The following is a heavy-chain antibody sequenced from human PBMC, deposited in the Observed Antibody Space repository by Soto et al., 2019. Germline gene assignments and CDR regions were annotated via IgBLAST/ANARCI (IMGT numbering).Heavy chain of an antibody. D-gene: IGHD6-13*01. CDR1: GGSFSGYY. Sequence: QVQLQQWGAGLLKPSETLSLTCAVYGGSFSGYYWSWIRQPPGKGLEWIGEINHSGSTNYNPSLKSRVTISVDTSKNQFFFKLSSVTAADTAVYYCARGRQQQLVRYHDYFQHWGQGTLVTVSS. CDR2: INHSGST. V-gene: IGHV4-34*01. J-gene: IGHJ1*01. CDR3: ARGRQQQLVRYHDYFQH.